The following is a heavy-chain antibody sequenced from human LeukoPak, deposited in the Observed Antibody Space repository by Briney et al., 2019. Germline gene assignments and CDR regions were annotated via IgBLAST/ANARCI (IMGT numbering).Heavy chain of an antibody. CDR3: ARDPARGDSSGYIS. CDR1: GGTFSSYA. J-gene: IGHJ4*02. Sequence: ASVKVSCKATGGTFSSYAISWVRQAPGQGLEWMGRIIPILGIANYAQKFQGRVTITADKSTSTAYMELSSLRSEDTAVYYCARDPARGDSSGYISWGQGTLVTVSS. D-gene: IGHD3-22*01. CDR2: IIPILGIA. V-gene: IGHV1-69*04.